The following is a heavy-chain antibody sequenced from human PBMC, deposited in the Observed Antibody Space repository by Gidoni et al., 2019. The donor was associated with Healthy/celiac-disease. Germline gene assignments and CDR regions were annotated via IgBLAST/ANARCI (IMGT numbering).Heavy chain of an antibody. CDR1: GFTFSSYA. Sequence: QVQLVESGGGVVQPGRSLRLSCAASGFTFSSYAMHWVRQAPGKGLEWVAVISYDGSNKYYADSVKGRFTISRDNSKNTLYLQMNSLRAEDTAVYYCARDTRQTFDYWGQGTLVTVSS. J-gene: IGHJ4*02. CDR3: ARDTRQTFDY. CDR2: ISYDGSNK. V-gene: IGHV3-30-3*01.